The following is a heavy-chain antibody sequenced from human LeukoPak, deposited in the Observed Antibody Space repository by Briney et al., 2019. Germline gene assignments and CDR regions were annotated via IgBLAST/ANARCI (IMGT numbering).Heavy chain of an antibody. Sequence: ASVKVSCKASGYTFTSYAMNWVRQAPGQGLEWMGWINTNTGNPTYAQGFTGRFVFSLDTSVSTAYLQISSLKAEDTAVYYCARGTTIQLWLRTPRNYCDSSGYPDDFDYWGQGTLVTVSS. D-gene: IGHD3-22*01. V-gene: IGHV7-4-1*02. J-gene: IGHJ4*02. CDR3: ARGTTIQLWLRTPRNYCDSSGYPDDFDY. CDR1: GYTFTSYA. CDR2: INTNTGNP.